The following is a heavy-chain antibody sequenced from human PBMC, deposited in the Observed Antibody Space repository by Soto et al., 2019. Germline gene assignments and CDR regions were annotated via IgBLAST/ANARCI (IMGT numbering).Heavy chain of an antibody. V-gene: IGHV5-51*01. D-gene: IGHD2-2*03. CDR1: GYSFSTHW. CDR2: IYPDDSDA. Sequence: EVQLVQSGAEVKKPGESLKISCKGSGYSFSTHWIAWVRQRPGKGLEWMGIIYPDDSDARYSPSFQGQVIISADKSTSTAYLPWSSLKASNTAIYYCARHPTGYQLGYAWFDPGGQGTLVTVSS. CDR3: ARHPTGYQLGYAWFDP. J-gene: IGHJ5*02.